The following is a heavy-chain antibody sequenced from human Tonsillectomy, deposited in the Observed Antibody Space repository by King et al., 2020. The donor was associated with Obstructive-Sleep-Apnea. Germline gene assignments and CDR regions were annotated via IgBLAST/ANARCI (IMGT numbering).Heavy chain of an antibody. Sequence: VQLVESGGGVVQPGRSLGLSCAASGFTFSDYVMHWVRQAPGKGLEWVAGISSDINIKIYADSVKGRFIISRDNAEKTLYLQMSSLRPEDTAVYYCAREGHTSGRAGAFDYWGQGALVSVSS. CDR3: AREGHTSGRAGAFDY. J-gene: IGHJ4*02. V-gene: IGHV3-30*03. CDR2: ISSDINIK. D-gene: IGHD6-19*01. CDR1: GFTFSDYV.